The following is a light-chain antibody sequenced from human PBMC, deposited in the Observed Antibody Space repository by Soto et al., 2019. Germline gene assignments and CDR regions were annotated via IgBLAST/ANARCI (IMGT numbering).Light chain of an antibody. CDR3: QQYIVYWT. CDR2: DAS. Sequence: DIQMTQSPSTLSASVGDRVTITCRASQSISSWLAWYQQKPGKAPKLLIYDASNLESGVPSRFSGSGSGTDFTLTISSLQPDDFATYYSQQYIVYWTFGQGTKVDIK. J-gene: IGKJ1*01. V-gene: IGKV1-5*01. CDR1: QSISSW.